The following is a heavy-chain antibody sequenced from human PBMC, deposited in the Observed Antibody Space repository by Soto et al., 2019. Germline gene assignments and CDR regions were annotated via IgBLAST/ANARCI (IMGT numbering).Heavy chain of an antibody. V-gene: IGHV3-30*18. CDR2: ISYDGSNK. CDR3: AKALTNSGGSCYDY. J-gene: IGHJ4*02. CDR1: GFTLSSYG. D-gene: IGHD2-15*01. Sequence: PGGSLRLSCAASGFTLSSYGMHWVRQAPGKGLEWVAVISYDGSNKYYADSVKGRFTISRDNSKSTLYLQMNSLRAEDTAVYYCAKALTNSGGSCYDYWGQGTLVTVSS.